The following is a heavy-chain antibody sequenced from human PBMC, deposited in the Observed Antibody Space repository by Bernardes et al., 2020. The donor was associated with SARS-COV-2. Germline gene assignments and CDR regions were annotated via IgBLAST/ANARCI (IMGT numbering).Heavy chain of an antibody. Sequence: SETLSLTCTVSGGSISSTTYYWGWIPQPPGKGLEWIGSIYYTGNTYYNPSLKSRVTMSVDTSRNQFSLKLSSVTAADTAVYFCARPKYSSTWNDAFDIWGQGTMVTVSS. CDR1: GGSISSTTYY. D-gene: IGHD6-13*01. CDR3: ARPKYSSTWNDAFDI. J-gene: IGHJ3*02. V-gene: IGHV4-39*01. CDR2: IYYTGNT.